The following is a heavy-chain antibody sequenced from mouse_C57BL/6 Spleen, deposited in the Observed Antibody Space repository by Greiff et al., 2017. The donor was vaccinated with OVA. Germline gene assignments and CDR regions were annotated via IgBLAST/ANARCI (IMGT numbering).Heavy chain of an antibody. D-gene: IGHD1-1*01. CDR3: ARGTTVGYCDV. Sequence: VQLQESGPELVKPGASVKISCKASGYAFSSSWMNWVKQRPGKGLEWIGRIYPGVGDTNYNGKFKGTATLTRDKSSSTSYMQLSRLTSEDSAVYFGARGTTVGYCDVWGTGTTVTVSA. CDR2: IYPGVGDT. V-gene: IGHV1-82*01. J-gene: IGHJ1*03. CDR1: GYAFSSSW.